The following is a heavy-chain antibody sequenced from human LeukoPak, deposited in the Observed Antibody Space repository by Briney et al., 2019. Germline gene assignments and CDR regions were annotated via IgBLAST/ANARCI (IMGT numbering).Heavy chain of an antibody. V-gene: IGHV4-61*08. CDR1: GGSISSGGYY. J-gene: IGHJ4*02. D-gene: IGHD5-18*01. CDR3: ARDGVQLWSQIHYFDY. Sequence: SETLSLTCTVSGGSISSGGYYWSWIRQPPGKGLEWIGYIYHSGSTNYNPSLKSRVTISVDTSKNQFSLKLSSVTAADTAVYYCARDGVQLWSQIHYFDYWGQGTLVTVSS. CDR2: IYHSGST.